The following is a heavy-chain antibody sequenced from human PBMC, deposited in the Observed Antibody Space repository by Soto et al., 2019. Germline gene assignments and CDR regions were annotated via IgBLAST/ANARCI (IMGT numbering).Heavy chain of an antibody. V-gene: IGHV4-61*01. CDR2: IYYSGST. D-gene: IGHD3-22*01. Sequence: SETLSLTCTVSGGSVSSGSYYWSWIRQPPGKGLEWIGYIYYSGSTNYNPSLKSRVTISVDTSKNQFSLKLSSVTAADTAVYYCASSSYYYGSSGFFDYWGQGTLVTVSS. CDR3: ASSSYYYGSSGFFDY. CDR1: GGSVSSGSYY. J-gene: IGHJ4*02.